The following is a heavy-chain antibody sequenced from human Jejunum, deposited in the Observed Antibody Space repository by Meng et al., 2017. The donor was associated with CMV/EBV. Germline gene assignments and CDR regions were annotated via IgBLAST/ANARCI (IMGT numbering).Heavy chain of an antibody. D-gene: IGHD2-2*01. Sequence: MNWVRQAPGKGLEWVSSVSSGSGYIYYADAVKGRFTISRDNAKNSLYLQMNSLRAEDTAMYFCARDMCTTTSCYGRLNYYYYAMDVWGQGTAVTDSS. CDR2: VSSGSGYI. CDR3: ARDMCTTTSCYGRLNYYYYAMDV. J-gene: IGHJ6*02. V-gene: IGHV3-21*06.